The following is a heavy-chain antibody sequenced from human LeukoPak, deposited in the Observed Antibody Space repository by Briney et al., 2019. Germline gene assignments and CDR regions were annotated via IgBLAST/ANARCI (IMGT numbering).Heavy chain of an antibody. CDR2: ISSSSSYI. CDR3: ARGTYCSGGSCYSFDY. Sequence: GGSLRLSCAASGFTFSSYSMNWVRQAPGKGLEWVSSISSSSSYIYYADSVKVRFTISRDNAKNSLYLQMNSLRAEDTAVYYCARGTYCSGGSCYSFDYWGQGTLVTVSS. CDR1: GFTFSSYS. V-gene: IGHV3-21*01. J-gene: IGHJ4*02. D-gene: IGHD2-15*01.